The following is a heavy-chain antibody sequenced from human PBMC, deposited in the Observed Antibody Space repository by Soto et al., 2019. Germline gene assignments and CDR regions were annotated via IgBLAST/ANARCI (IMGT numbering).Heavy chain of an antibody. CDR3: AREAGTWHLPLNWFDP. CDR2: ISSSSSTI. J-gene: IGHJ5*02. D-gene: IGHD6-19*01. V-gene: IGHV3-48*02. Sequence: GGSLRLSCAASGFTFSSYSMNWVRQAPGKGLEWVSYISSSSSTIYYADSVKGRFTISRDNAKNSLYLQMNSLRDEDTAVYYCAREAGTWHLPLNWFDPWGQGTLVTVSX. CDR1: GFTFSSYS.